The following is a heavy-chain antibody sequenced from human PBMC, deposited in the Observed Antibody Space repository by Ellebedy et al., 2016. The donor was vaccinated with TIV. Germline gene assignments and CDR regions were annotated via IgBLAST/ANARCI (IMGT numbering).Heavy chain of an antibody. CDR3: ARGPTNHYDSSGYSGPFDY. J-gene: IGHJ4*02. D-gene: IGHD3-22*01. CDR1: GFTFSDYY. Sequence: GESLKISCAASGFTFSDYYMSWVRQAPGKELEWVSYISDSGSNKNYADSVKGRITISRDNAKNSLYLQMNSLRAEDTAVYYCARGPTNHYDSSGYSGPFDYWGQGTLVTVSS. CDR2: ISDSGSNK. V-gene: IGHV3-11*04.